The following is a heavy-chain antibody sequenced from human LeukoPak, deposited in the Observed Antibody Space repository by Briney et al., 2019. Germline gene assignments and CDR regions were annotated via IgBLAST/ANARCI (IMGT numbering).Heavy chain of an antibody. CDR1: GYRFSNYW. CDR2: IYPGDSDT. V-gene: IGHV5-51*01. J-gene: IGHJ4*02. CDR3: ARPITGAGTDLGY. D-gene: IGHD6-13*01. Sequence: GESLKISCKGSGYRFSNYWIGWVPQMPGKGLEWMGIIYPGDSDTRYRPSFQGQVTISADKSISTAYLQWRSLKASDTAIYYCARPITGAGTDLGYWGQGTLVTVSS.